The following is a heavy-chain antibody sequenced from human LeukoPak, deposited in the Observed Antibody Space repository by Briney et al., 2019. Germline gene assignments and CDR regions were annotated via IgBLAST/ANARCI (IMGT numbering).Heavy chain of an antibody. J-gene: IGHJ5*02. D-gene: IGHD3-9*01. Sequence: GGSLRLSCAASGFTFSSYSMNWVRQAPGKGLEWVSSISSSSSYIYYADSVKGRFTISRDNAKNSLYLQMNSLRAEDTAVYYCARDQYYVILTGYYHSWFDPWGQGTLVTVSS. CDR3: ARDQYYVILTGYYHSWFDP. V-gene: IGHV3-21*01. CDR1: GFTFSSYS. CDR2: ISSSSSYI.